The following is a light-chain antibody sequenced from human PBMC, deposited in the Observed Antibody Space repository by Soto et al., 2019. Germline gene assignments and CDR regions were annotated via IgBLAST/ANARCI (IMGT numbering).Light chain of an antibody. V-gene: IGKV1-39*01. CDR1: QSIVSY. CDR3: HQSYITPRT. Sequence: DIQMTQSPSSLSASVGDRVTITCRASQSIVSYLNWYQQKPGKAPKLLIYAASNLQSGVPSRFSGSGSGTDFTLTISSLQPEDFATYYCHQSYITPRTFGQGTKVEIK. CDR2: AAS. J-gene: IGKJ1*01.